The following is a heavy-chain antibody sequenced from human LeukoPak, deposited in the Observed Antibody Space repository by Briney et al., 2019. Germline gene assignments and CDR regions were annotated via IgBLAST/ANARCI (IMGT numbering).Heavy chain of an antibody. J-gene: IGHJ3*02. CDR1: GFTFRSYA. CDR2: ISGSGGST. D-gene: IGHD6-6*01. V-gene: IGHV3-23*01. Sequence: GGSLRLSCAASGFTFRSYAMSWVRQAPGKGLEWVSAISGSGGSTYYADSVKGRFTISRDNSKNTLYLQMNSLRVEDTAVYYCAKVIGGSSAYDALDIWGQGTMVTVSS. CDR3: AKVIGGSSAYDALDI.